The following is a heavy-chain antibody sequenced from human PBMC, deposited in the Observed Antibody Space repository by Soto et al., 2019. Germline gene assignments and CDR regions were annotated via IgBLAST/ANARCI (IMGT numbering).Heavy chain of an antibody. D-gene: IGHD5-18*01. Sequence: QVQLQESGPGLVKPSQTLSLTCTVSGGSISSGDYYWSWIRQPPGKGLEWIGYIYYSGSTYYNPHLKSRVTIAVDTSKNQFSLKLSSVTAADTAVYYCARERRGYSYGLEYSSGPQDHYWGQGTLVTVSS. CDR3: ARERRGYSYGLEYSSGPQDHY. CDR2: IYYSGST. J-gene: IGHJ4*02. CDR1: GGSISSGDYY. V-gene: IGHV4-30-4*01.